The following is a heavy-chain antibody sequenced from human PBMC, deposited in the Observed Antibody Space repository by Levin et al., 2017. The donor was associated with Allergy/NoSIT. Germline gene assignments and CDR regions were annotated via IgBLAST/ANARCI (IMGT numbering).Heavy chain of an antibody. J-gene: IGHJ4*02. D-gene: IGHD3-10*01. CDR3: ARAGIRMVRGVPPGY. CDR1: GGSFSGYY. CDR2: INHSGST. Sequence: ESLKISCAVYGGSFSGYYWSWIRQPPGKGLEWIGEINHSGSTNYNPSLKSRVTISVDTSKNQFSLKLSSVTAADTAVYYCARAGIRMVRGVPPGYWGQGTLVTVSS. V-gene: IGHV4-34*01.